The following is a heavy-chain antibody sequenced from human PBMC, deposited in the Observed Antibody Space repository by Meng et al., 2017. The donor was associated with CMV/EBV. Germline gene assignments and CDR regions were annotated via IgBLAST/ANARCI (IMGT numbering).Heavy chain of an antibody. V-gene: IGHV1-24*01. Sequence: ASVKVSCKVSGYTLTELSMHWVRQAPGKGLEWMGGFDPEDGETIYAQKFQGRVTMTEDTSTDTAYMELSSLRSEDTAVYYCARASVGSSSHPYFDYWGQRTLVTVSS. D-gene: IGHD6-6*01. CDR2: FDPEDGET. CDR3: ARASVGSSSHPYFDY. J-gene: IGHJ4*02. CDR1: GYTLTELS.